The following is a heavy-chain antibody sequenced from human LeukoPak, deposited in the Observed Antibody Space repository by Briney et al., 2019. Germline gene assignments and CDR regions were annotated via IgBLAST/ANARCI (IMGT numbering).Heavy chain of an antibody. Sequence: GGPLTLSCAASGFTFNIYVMHWVRQAPGKGLEWVAVISYDGNNKYSADSVKGRFTISRDNSKNTLYLQMNSLRAEDTAVYYCARGGQFLEWRIYVYWGQGTLVTVSS. CDR3: ARGGQFLEWRIYVY. D-gene: IGHD3-3*01. CDR2: ISYDGNNK. J-gene: IGHJ4*02. V-gene: IGHV3-30*04. CDR1: GFTFNIYV.